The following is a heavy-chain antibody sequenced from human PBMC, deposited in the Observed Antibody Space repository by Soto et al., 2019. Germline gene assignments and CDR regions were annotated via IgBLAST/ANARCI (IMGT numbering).Heavy chain of an antibody. CDR2: ISGSGGST. D-gene: IGHD6-13*01. V-gene: IGHV3-23*01. J-gene: IGHJ6*02. CDR3: AKDWASIAAAGKNYYYGMDV. CDR1: GFTFSSYA. Sequence: GGSLRLSCAASGFTFSSYAMSWVRQAPGKGLEWVSAISGSGGSTYYADSVKGRFTISRDNSKNTLYLQMNSLRAEDTAVYYCAKDWASIAAAGKNYYYGMDVWGQGTTVTVSS.